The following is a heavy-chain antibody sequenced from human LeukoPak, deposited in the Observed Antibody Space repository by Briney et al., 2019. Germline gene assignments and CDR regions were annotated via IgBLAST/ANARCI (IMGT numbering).Heavy chain of an antibody. J-gene: IGHJ4*02. CDR2: ISAYNGNT. Sequence: ASVKVSCKPSGYTFNHYGVSWVRQAPGQGLEWMGWISAYNGNTNYAQKLQGRVTMTTDTSTSTAYMELRSLRSDDTAVYYCARTILRFLEWAHFDYWGQGTLVTVSS. V-gene: IGHV1-18*01. CDR3: ARTILRFLEWAHFDY. D-gene: IGHD3-3*01. CDR1: GYTFNHYG.